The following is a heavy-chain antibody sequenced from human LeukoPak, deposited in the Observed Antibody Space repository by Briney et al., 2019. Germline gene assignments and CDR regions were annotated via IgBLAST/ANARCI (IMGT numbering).Heavy chain of an antibody. V-gene: IGHV1-69*13. Sequence: PSVKVSCKASGGTFSSYAISWVRQAPGQGREWMGGIIPIFGTANYAQKCQGRVTITADESTSTAYRGLRSVSSEDTAVYYCARPWGIRVAGTNCFDPWGQGTLVIVSS. D-gene: IGHD6-19*01. CDR1: GGTFSSYA. J-gene: IGHJ5*02. CDR3: ARPWGIRVAGTNCFDP. CDR2: IIPIFGTA.